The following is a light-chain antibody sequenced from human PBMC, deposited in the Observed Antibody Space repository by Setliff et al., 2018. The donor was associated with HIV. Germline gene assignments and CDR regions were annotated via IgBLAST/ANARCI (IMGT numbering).Light chain of an antibody. Sequence: QSALAQPASVSGSRGQSITISCTGSSSDVGGYNYVSWYQHHPGKAPKLVIYEVSNQPSGVSNRFSGSKSGNTASLTISGLQAEDEADYYCSSFTGSSAPGVFGTGTKVTVL. CDR3: SSFTGSSAPGV. CDR2: EVS. CDR1: SSDVGGYNY. V-gene: IGLV2-14*01. J-gene: IGLJ1*01.